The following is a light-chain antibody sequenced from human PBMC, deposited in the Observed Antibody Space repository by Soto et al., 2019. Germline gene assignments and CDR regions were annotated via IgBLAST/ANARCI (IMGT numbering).Light chain of an antibody. J-gene: IGLJ1*01. Sequence: QSVLTQPPSVSGAPGQRVTISCPWSSSNIGAGFDVHWYQQLPGTAPKLLIYGNSNRPSGVPDRFSGSKSGTSASLAITGLQAEDEADYYCQSYDSSLSGYVFGTGTKLTVL. V-gene: IGLV1-40*01. CDR3: QSYDSSLSGYV. CDR2: GNS. CDR1: SSNIGAGFD.